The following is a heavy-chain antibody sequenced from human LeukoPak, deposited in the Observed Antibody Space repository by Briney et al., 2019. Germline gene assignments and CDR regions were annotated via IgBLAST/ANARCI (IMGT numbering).Heavy chain of an antibody. CDR1: GGSISSYY. Sequence: SETLSLTCTVSGGSISSYYWSWIRQPPGKGLEWIGYIHYSGSTNYNPSLKSRVTISVDTSKNQFSLKLTSVTAADTAVYYCARATVVAAFFACWGEGSLVTVSS. J-gene: IGHJ4*02. CDR2: IHYSGST. D-gene: IGHD2-15*01. V-gene: IGHV4-59*01. CDR3: ARATVVAAFFAC.